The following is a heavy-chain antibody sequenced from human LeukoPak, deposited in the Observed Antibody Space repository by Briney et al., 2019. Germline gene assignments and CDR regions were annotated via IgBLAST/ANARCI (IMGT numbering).Heavy chain of an antibody. CDR1: GFTFSSYG. J-gene: IGHJ4*02. D-gene: IGHD3-22*01. CDR3: AKDPSYYYDRGYYFDY. V-gene: IGHV3-23*01. CDR2: ISGSGGST. Sequence: PGGSLRLSRAASGFTFSSYGMSWVRQAPGKGLEWVSAISGSGGSTYYADSVKGRFTISRDNSKNTLYLQMNSLRAEDTAVYYCAKDPSYYYDRGYYFDYWGQGTLVTVSS.